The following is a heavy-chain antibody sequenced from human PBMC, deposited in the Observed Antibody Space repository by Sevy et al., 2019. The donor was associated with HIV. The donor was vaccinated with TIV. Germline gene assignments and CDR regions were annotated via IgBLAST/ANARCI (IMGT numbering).Heavy chain of an antibody. V-gene: IGHV1-18*01. J-gene: IGHJ4*02. D-gene: IGHD1-26*01. CDR3: ARVRSGSYYGGFDY. CDR2: ISAYNGNT. CDR1: CYTFTSYG. Sequence: ASVKVSCKASCYTFTSYGISWVRQAPGQGLEWMGWISAYNGNTNYAQKLQGRVTMTTDTSTSTAYMELRSLRSDDTAVYYCARVRSGSYYGGFDYWGQGTLVTVSS.